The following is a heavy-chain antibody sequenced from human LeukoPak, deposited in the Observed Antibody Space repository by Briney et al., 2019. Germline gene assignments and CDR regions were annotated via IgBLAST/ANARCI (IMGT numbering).Heavy chain of an antibody. V-gene: IGHV1-24*01. CDR2: DPEDREP. J-gene: IGHJ4*02. Sequence: DPEDREPIYAQKFQGRLTMTEDTSTDTAYMELSSLRSEDTAVYYCATFRSGYSYGPFDYWGQGTLVTVSS. D-gene: IGHD5-18*01. CDR3: ATFRSGYSYGPFDY.